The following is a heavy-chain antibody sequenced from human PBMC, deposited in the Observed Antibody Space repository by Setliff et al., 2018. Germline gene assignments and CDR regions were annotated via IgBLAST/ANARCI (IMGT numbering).Heavy chain of an antibody. CDR3: ARTTGYRLEGDFDY. CDR1: GFSFRDSW. V-gene: IGHV3-11*01. D-gene: IGHD3-16*01. J-gene: IGHJ4*02. Sequence: PGGSLRLSCAASGFSFRDSWMSWVRQAPGKGLEWISYIHDSGNPTYYADSVKGRFTVSRDNAKNSLYLQMTSLRAEDTAIYYCARTTGYRLEGDFDYWGQGTLVTVSS. CDR2: IHDSGNPT.